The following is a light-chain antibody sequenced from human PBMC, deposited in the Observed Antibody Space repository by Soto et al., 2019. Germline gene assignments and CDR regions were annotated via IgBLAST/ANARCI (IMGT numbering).Light chain of an antibody. Sequence: QLVLTQSPSASASLGASVKLTCTLSSGHSSYAIAWHQQQPEKGPRYLMKLNSDGSHSKGDGIPDRFSGSSSGAERYLTISSLQSVDEADYYCQTWGTGIHYVFGTGTKVTVL. CDR2: LNSDGSH. CDR3: QTWGTGIHYV. V-gene: IGLV4-69*01. J-gene: IGLJ1*01. CDR1: SGHSSYA.